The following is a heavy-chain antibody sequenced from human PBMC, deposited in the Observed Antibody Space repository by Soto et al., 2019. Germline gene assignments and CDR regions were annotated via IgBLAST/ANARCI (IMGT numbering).Heavy chain of an antibody. D-gene: IGHD3-3*01. J-gene: IGHJ4*02. CDR2: INSDGSTT. Sequence: PGGSLRLSCAASGFTFSSSWMHWVRQAPGKGLVWVSHINSDGSTTSYADSVKGRFTISRDNAKNTLYLQMNGLRAEDTAVYYCARDIRVPTYYDFFWGQGTLVTVSS. CDR3: ARDIRVPTYYDFF. CDR1: GFTFSSSW. V-gene: IGHV3-74*01.